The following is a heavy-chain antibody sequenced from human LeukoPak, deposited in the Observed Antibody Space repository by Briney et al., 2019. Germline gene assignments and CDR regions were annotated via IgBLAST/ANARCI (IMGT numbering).Heavy chain of an antibody. V-gene: IGHV3-30-3*01. CDR2: ISYDGSNK. J-gene: IGHJ4*02. D-gene: IGHD6-6*01. CDR1: GFTFSSYA. CDR3: ARGDPREYSSSAAHY. Sequence: PGGSLRLSCAASGFTFSSYAMHWVRQAPGKGLEWVAVISYDGSNKYYADSVKGRFTISRDNSKNTLYLQMNSLRAEDTAVYYCARGDPREYSSSAAHYWGQGTLVTVSS.